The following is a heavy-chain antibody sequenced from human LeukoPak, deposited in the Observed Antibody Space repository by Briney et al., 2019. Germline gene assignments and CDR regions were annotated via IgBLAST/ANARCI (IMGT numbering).Heavy chain of an antibody. V-gene: IGHV3-23*01. CDR1: GFTFSSYA. CDR3: AKDGYYDSSGYSLLSLYYFDY. J-gene: IGHJ4*02. D-gene: IGHD3-22*01. Sequence: GGSLRLSCAASGFTFSSYAMSWVRQAPGKGLEWVSAISGSDGSTYYADSVKGRFTISRDNSKNTLYLEMNSLRAEDTAVYYCAKDGYYDSSGYSLLSLYYFDYWGQGTLVTVSS. CDR2: ISGSDGST.